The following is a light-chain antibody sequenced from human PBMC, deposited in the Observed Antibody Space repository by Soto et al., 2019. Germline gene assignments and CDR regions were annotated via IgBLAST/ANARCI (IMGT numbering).Light chain of an antibody. CDR1: QSFSSN. CDR3: QQYNNCPLT. Sequence: DIVLTQSPATLSLSPGDRATLSCRASQSFSSNLAWYQQKPGQAPRLLIYGASTRVTGIPARFSGSGSGTEFTLTISSLQPEDFAVYYCQQYNNCPLTFGGGTKVDI. V-gene: IGKV3-15*01. J-gene: IGKJ4*01. CDR2: GAS.